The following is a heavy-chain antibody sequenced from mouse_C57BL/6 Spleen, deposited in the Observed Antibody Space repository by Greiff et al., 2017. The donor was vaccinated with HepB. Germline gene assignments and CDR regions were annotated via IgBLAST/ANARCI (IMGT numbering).Heavy chain of an antibody. V-gene: IGHV1-52*01. Sequence: QVQLQQPGAELVRPGSSVKLSCKASGYTFTSYWMHWVKQRPIHGLEWIGNIDPSDSETHYNHKFKDKATLTVDKSSSTAYMQLSSLTAEDSAVYYCARSYYGSSSYAMDYWGQGTSVTVSS. CDR2: IDPSDSET. CDR1: GYTFTSYW. D-gene: IGHD1-1*01. J-gene: IGHJ4*01. CDR3: ARSYYGSSSYAMDY.